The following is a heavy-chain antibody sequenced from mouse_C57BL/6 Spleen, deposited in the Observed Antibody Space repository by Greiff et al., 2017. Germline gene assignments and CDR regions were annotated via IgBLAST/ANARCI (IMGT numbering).Heavy chain of an antibody. J-gene: IGHJ3*01. CDR3: ARPNYYGSSLAWFAY. Sequence: VKLQQSGAELARPGASVKLSCKASGYTFTSYGISWVKQRTGQGLEWIGEIYPRSGNTYYNEKFKGKATLTADKSSSTAYMELRSLTSEDSAVYFCARPNYYGSSLAWFAYWGQGTLVTVSA. CDR2: IYPRSGNT. CDR1: GYTFTSYG. V-gene: IGHV1-81*01. D-gene: IGHD1-1*01.